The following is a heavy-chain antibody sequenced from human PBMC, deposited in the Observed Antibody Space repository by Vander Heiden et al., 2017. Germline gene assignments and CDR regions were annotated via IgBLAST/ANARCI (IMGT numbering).Heavy chain of an antibody. CDR3: ARYHGDYAAFDI. CDR2: IWYDGSKQ. D-gene: IGHD4-17*01. V-gene: IGHV3-33*01. J-gene: IGHJ3*02. CDR1: GFTFRSYG. Sequence: ESGGGVVQPGKSLRLYCVGSGFTFRSYGMHWVRQAPGKGLEWVAVIWYDGSKQYYVDSVKGRFTVSRDNSMSTVYRQMNGLRAEDTAVYYCARYHGDYAAFDIWGQGTMVTVSS.